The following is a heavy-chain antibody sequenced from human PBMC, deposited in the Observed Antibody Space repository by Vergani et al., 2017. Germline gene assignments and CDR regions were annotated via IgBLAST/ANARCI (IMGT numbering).Heavy chain of an antibody. V-gene: IGHV1-2*02. CDR2: INPNSGGT. Sequence: QVQLVQSGAEVKKPGASVKVSCKASGYTFTGYYMHWVRQAPGQGLEWMGWINPNSGGTNYAQKFQGRVTMTRDTSISTAYMELSRLRSDDTAVYYCARAGDFWSGYGYYMDVWGKGTTVTVSS. J-gene: IGHJ6*03. D-gene: IGHD3-3*01. CDR1: GYTFTGYY. CDR3: ARAGDFWSGYGYYMDV.